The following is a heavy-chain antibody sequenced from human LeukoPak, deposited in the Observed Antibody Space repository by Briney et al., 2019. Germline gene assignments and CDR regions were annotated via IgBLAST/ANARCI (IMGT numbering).Heavy chain of an antibody. D-gene: IGHD2-21*01. V-gene: IGHV4-39*01. J-gene: IGHJ4*02. CDR2: LYYSGST. Sequence: PSETLSLTCTVSGGSISSSSYSWGWIRQPPGKGLEWIGSLYYSGSTYYNPSLKSRVTISVDTSKNQFSLKLSSVTAADTAVYYCARFSAMAASSYSAVWGQGTLVTVPS. CDR3: ARFSAMAASSYSAV. CDR1: GGSISSSSYS.